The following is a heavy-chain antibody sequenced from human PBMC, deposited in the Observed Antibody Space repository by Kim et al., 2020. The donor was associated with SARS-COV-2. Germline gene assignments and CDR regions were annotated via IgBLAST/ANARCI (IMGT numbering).Heavy chain of an antibody. J-gene: IGHJ3*02. CDR2: INHSGST. Sequence: SETLSLTCAVYGGSFSGYYWSWIRQPPGKGLEWIGEINHSGSTNYNPSLKSRVTISVDTSKNQFSLKLSSVTAADTAVYYCARESGYSSGWYDAFDIWGQGTMVTVSS. CDR1: GGSFSGYY. V-gene: IGHV4-34*01. CDR3: ARESGYSSGWYDAFDI. D-gene: IGHD6-19*01.